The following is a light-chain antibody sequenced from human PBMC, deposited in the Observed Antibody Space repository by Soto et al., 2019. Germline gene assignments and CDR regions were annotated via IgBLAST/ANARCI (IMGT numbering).Light chain of an antibody. V-gene: IGKV1-39*01. CDR1: QSVNYY. CDR3: QQSHSPPHT. J-gene: IGKJ2*01. Sequence: DIQMTQSPSTLPASVGDRVTITCRASQSVNYYVNWYQQKPGRAPSLLIYSASTLHSGVPSRFSGSGSGSEFSLVISSLQPDDFATYYCQQSHSPPHTFGQGTKVDIK. CDR2: SAS.